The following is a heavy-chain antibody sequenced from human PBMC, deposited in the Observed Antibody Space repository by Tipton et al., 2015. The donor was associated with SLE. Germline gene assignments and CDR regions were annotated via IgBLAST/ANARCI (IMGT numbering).Heavy chain of an antibody. CDR1: GGSFSGYY. CDR3: ASGYCGGDCYRAFDI. CDR2: INNSGST. V-gene: IGHV4-34*01. Sequence: TLSLTCAVYGGSFSGYYWSWIRQPPGKGLEWLGEINNSGSTNYNPSLKSRVTISVDTSKNQFPLKLSSVTAADTAVYYCASGYCGGDCYRAFDIWGQGTMVTVSS. J-gene: IGHJ3*02. D-gene: IGHD2-21*01.